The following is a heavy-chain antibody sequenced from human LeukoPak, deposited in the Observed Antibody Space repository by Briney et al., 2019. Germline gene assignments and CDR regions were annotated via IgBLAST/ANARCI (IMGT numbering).Heavy chain of an antibody. Sequence: ASVKVSCKASGYTFTGYYMYWVRPAPGQGLEWVGWINPNSGDTNYAQMFQGRVTMTRDTSISTAYMELSRLRSDDTAVYYCARDTSGGPYNWIDPWGQGTLVTVSS. CDR2: INPNSGDT. J-gene: IGHJ5*02. CDR3: ARDTSGGPYNWIDP. D-gene: IGHD3-16*01. CDR1: GYTFTGYY. V-gene: IGHV1-2*02.